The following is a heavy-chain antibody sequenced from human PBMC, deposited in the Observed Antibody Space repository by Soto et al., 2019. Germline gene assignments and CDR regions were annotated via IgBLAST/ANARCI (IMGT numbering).Heavy chain of an antibody. CDR3: ARVALANWGSAWYFDY. Sequence: EVPLLESGGGLVQPGGSLRLSCAVSGFTSSSYAMSWVRQAPGKGLEWVSAISGSGASTYYVDSEKGHFTISRDNSKNTLYLQMNSLRAEDTAVYYCARVALANWGSAWYFDYWGQGTLVTVSS. V-gene: IGHV3-23*01. CDR2: ISGSGAST. J-gene: IGHJ4*02. CDR1: GFTSSSYA. D-gene: IGHD7-27*01.